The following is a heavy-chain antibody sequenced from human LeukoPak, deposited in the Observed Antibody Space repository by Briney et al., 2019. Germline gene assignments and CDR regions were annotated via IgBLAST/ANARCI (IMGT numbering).Heavy chain of an antibody. J-gene: IGHJ6*03. CDR3: AKGGIAVASTSYYYYMDV. CDR1: GFTFSSYS. Sequence: GGSLRLSCAASGFTFSSYSMNWVRQAPGKGLEWVAAISGSGGTTHYADSVKGRFTISRDNSKNTLYLQMNSLRAEDTAVYYCAKGGIAVASTSYYYYMDVWGKGTTVTSSS. CDR2: ISGSGGTT. D-gene: IGHD6-19*01. V-gene: IGHV3-23*01.